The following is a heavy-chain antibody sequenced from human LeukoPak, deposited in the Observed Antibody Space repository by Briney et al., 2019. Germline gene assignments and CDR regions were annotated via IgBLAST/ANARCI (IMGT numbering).Heavy chain of an antibody. CDR3: ASRKAPDILTGYHPQNFDY. V-gene: IGHV4-34*01. CDR2: INHSGST. CDR1: GGSFSGYY. Sequence: PSETLSLTCAVYGGSFSGYYWSWIRQPPGKGLEWIGEINHSGSTNYNPSLKSRVTISVDTSKNQFSLKLSSVTAADTAVYYCASRKAPDILTGYHPQNFDYWGQGTLVTVSS. J-gene: IGHJ4*02. D-gene: IGHD3-9*01.